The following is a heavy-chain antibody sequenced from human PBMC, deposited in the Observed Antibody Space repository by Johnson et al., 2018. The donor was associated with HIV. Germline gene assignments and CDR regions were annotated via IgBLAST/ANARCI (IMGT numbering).Heavy chain of an antibody. Sequence: QVQLVESGGGVVQPGRSLRLSCVASGFTFSNYGMHWVRQAPGKGLEWVALVGYDGGNKYYADSVKGRFTIFRDNSENTLYLQMNSLRAEDTAVYFCAKDRTSWGFDAFDLWGQGTMVTVSS. CDR2: VGYDGGNK. CDR3: AKDRTSWGFDAFDL. CDR1: GFTFSNYG. D-gene: IGHD3-16*01. J-gene: IGHJ3*01. V-gene: IGHV3-33*06.